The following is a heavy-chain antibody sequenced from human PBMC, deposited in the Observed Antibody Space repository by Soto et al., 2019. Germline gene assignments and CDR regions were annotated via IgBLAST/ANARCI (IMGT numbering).Heavy chain of an antibody. D-gene: IGHD1-26*01. V-gene: IGHV1-18*04. CDR2: ISAYNGNT. J-gene: IGHJ6*02. CDR3: ARSTVGATAKHYYYGMDV. CDR1: GYTFTSYG. Sequence: ASVKVSCKASGYTFTSYGISWVRQAPGQGLEWMGWISAYNGNTNYAQKFQGWVTMTRDTSISTAHMELSRLKSDDTAVYYCARSTVGATAKHYYYGMDVWGQGSTVTVSS.